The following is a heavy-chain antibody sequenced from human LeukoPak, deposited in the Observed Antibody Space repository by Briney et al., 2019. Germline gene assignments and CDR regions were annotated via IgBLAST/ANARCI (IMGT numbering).Heavy chain of an antibody. V-gene: IGHV4-59*01. Sequence: SETLSLICTVSGGSISSYYWSWIRQPPGKGLEWIGYIYYSGSTNYNPSLKSRVTISVDTSKNQFSLKLSSVTAADTAVYYCARAGYYYDSSRAFDIWGQGTMVTVSS. D-gene: IGHD3-22*01. J-gene: IGHJ3*02. CDR1: GGSISSYY. CDR3: ARAGYYYDSSRAFDI. CDR2: IYYSGST.